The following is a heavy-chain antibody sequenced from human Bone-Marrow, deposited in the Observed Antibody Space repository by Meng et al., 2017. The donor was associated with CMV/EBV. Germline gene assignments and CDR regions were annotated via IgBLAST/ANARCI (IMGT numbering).Heavy chain of an antibody. CDR3: ARDLTITVFGVLIASFGR. CDR1: GDSVSSNSAA. D-gene: IGHD3-3*01. Sequence: CAISGDSVSSNSAAWNWIRQSPSRGLEWLGRTYYRSKWSYDYAVSVKSRITINPDTSKNQFSLQLSSVTPEDTAMYYCARDLTITVFGVLIASFGRWGRGTLVTVPS. CDR2: TYYRSKWSY. V-gene: IGHV6-1*01. J-gene: IGHJ4*02.